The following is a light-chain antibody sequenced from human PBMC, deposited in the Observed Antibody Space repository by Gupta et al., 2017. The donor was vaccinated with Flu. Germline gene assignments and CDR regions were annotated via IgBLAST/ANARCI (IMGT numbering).Light chain of an antibody. J-gene: IGKJ1*01. V-gene: IGKV4-1*01. Sequence: DIVMTQSPDSLAVSLGERATINCKSSQSVLYSSNNKNYLAWYQQKPGQPPKLLIYWASTRESGVPDRFSGSGSGTDFTLTISSLQAEDVAVYYCQQYHNIPRTFGPGTKVEIK. CDR3: QQYHNIPRT. CDR1: QSVLYSSNNKNY. CDR2: WAS.